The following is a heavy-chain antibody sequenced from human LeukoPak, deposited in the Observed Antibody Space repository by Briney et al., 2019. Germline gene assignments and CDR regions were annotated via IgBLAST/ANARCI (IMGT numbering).Heavy chain of an antibody. CDR1: GFIFSGSA. Sequence: PGGSLRLSCAASGFIFSGSAMHWVRQASGKGLEWVGRIRSKANSYATAYAASVKGRFTISRDDSKNTAYLQMNSLKTEDTAVYYCTCRRFGPGYYFDYWGQGTLITVSS. CDR2: IRSKANSYAT. J-gene: IGHJ4*02. V-gene: IGHV3-73*01. CDR3: TCRRFGPGYYFDY. D-gene: IGHD3-10*01.